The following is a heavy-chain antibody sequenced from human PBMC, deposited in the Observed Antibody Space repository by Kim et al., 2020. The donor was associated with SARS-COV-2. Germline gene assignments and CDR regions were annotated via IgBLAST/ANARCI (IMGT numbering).Heavy chain of an antibody. V-gene: IGHV3-7*03. CDR2: INEDGSQI. Sequence: GGSLRLSCAASGLTFRSYWMSWVRQAPGKGLEWVAKINEDGSQIYTVDSPRGRLTISRDNAKNSLYLRMNTPRAEATAVYYCATWTNGGLDSWVQGTLVT. CDR1: GLTFRSYW. D-gene: IGHD3-10*01. CDR3: ATWTNGGLDS. J-gene: IGHJ4*02.